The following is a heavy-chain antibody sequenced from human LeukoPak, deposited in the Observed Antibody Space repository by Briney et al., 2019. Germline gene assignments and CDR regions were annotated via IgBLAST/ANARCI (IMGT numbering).Heavy chain of an antibody. J-gene: IGHJ4*02. CDR1: GYSFISTG. CDR2: ISPYNGNT. D-gene: IGHD3-3*01. V-gene: IGHV1-18*01. Sequence: ASVKVSCTASGYSFISTGINWLRQAPGHGLEWMGWISPYNGNTNYAQQFQNRVSLTTDTSSRTSYMELRSLRSDDTATYYCARDHGGFWSGSAGFWGQGTLLTVSS. CDR3: ARDHGGFWSGSAGF.